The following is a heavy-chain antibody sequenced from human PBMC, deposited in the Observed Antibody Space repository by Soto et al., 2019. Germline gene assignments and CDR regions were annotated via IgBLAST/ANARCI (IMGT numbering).Heavy chain of an antibody. Sequence: GGSLRLSCAASGGAFSSYGMHWVRQAPGKGLEWVAVISYDGSNKYYADSVKGRFTISRDNSKNTLYLQMNSLRAEDTAVYYCAKSEHKYYYGSGPFDYYYYGMDVWGQGTTVTVSS. D-gene: IGHD3-10*01. CDR2: ISYDGSNK. V-gene: IGHV3-30*18. J-gene: IGHJ6*02. CDR1: GGAFSSYG. CDR3: AKSEHKYYYGSGPFDYYYYGMDV.